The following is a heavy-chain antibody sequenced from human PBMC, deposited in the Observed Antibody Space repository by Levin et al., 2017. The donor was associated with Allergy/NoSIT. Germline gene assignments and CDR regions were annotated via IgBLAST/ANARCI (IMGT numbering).Heavy chain of an antibody. D-gene: IGHD4-23*01. CDR3: ARHYGGNSFRFRAFDI. J-gene: IGHJ3*02. CDR2: IDPSDSYT. CDR1: GYSFTNYW. V-gene: IGHV5-10-1*01. Sequence: GESLKISCKGSGYSFTNYWITWVRQVPGKGLEWIGRIDPSDSYTDYSPSFQGHVTISGDKSISTAYLQWTSLKGSDAAIYYCARHYGGNSFRFRAFDIWGQGTMVTVPS.